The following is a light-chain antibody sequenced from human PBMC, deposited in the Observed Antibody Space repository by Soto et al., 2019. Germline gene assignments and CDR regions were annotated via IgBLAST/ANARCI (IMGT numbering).Light chain of an antibody. CDR2: AAS. V-gene: IGKV1-39*01. J-gene: IGKJ3*01. CDR3: QQSYSTPIT. Sequence: DIQMTQSPSSLSASVGDRVTITCRASQSISSYLNWYQQKPGKATKLLIYAASSLQSGVPSRFSGSGSGTDFTLTISSLQPEDFATYYCQQSYSTPITFCPGTKVDIK. CDR1: QSISSY.